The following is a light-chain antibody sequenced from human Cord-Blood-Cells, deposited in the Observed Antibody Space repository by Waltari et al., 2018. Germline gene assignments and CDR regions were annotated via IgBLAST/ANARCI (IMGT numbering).Light chain of an antibody. J-gene: IGLJ2*01. CDR3: SSDTSSSTLVV. V-gene: IGLV2-14*01. CDR1: SSDVGAYNY. CDR2: EVS. Sequence: QSALTQPASVSGPPGQSITISCTGTSSDVGAYNYVPWYQQHPGKAPKLMIYEVSNRPSGVSNRFSGSKSGNTASLTISELQAEDEADYYCSSDTSSSTLVVFGGGTKLTVL.